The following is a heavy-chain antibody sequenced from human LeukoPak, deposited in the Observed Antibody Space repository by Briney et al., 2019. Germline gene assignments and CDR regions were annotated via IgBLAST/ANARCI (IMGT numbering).Heavy chain of an antibody. Sequence: PGGSLRLSCAASGFTFSSYEMNWVRQAPGKGLEWVSYISSSGSTIYYADSVKGRFTISGDNAKNSLYLQMNSLRAEDTAVYYCARGDMTTGDPWGQGTLVTVSS. CDR2: ISSSGSTI. CDR3: ARGDMTTGDP. V-gene: IGHV3-48*03. J-gene: IGHJ5*02. D-gene: IGHD4-17*01. CDR1: GFTFSSYE.